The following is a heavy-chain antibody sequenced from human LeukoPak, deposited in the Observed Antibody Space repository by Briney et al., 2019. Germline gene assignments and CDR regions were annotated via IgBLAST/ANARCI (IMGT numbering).Heavy chain of an antibody. V-gene: IGHV1-46*01. J-gene: IGHJ3*02. CDR2: INPSGGRT. CDR3: ARGPQILYDAFDI. CDR1: GYTFTSYY. Sequence: RASVKVSCKASGYTFTSYYMHWVRQAPGQGLEWMGIINPSGGRTSYAQKFQGRVTMTRGTSTSTVYMELSSLRSEDTAVYYCARGPQILYDAFDIWGQGTMVTVSS. D-gene: IGHD2-15*01.